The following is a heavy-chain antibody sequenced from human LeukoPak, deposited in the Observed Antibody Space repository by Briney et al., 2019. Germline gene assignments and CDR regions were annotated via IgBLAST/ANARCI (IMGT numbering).Heavy chain of an antibody. Sequence: GGSLRLSCAASGFTFSSYGMHWVRQAPGKGLEWVAFIRYDGSNKYYADSVKGRFTISRDNSKNTLYLQMNSLRVEDTALYYCAKDWGVCDGPTCYFVDYWGQGNLVTVSS. D-gene: IGHD3-9*01. CDR1: GFTFSSYG. J-gene: IGHJ4*02. CDR3: AKDWGVCDGPTCYFVDY. CDR2: IRYDGSNK. V-gene: IGHV3-30*02.